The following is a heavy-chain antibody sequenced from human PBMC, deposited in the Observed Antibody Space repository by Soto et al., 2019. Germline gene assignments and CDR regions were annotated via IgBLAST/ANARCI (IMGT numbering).Heavy chain of an antibody. Sequence: EVQLVESGGGLVQPGGSLRLSCAVSGFTFSTYSMNWVRQAPGKGLEWVSYISSRSDTIYYADSVKGRFTISRDNAKDSLYLHMTSLRDEDTAVYYCARDGHYDFWSGYRYYFDYWGQGTLVTVSS. CDR3: ARDGHYDFWSGYRYYFDY. J-gene: IGHJ4*02. CDR1: GFTFSTYS. CDR2: ISSRSDTI. V-gene: IGHV3-48*02. D-gene: IGHD3-3*01.